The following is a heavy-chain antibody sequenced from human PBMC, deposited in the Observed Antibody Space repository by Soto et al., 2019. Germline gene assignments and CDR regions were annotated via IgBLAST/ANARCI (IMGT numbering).Heavy chain of an antibody. J-gene: IGHJ4*02. V-gene: IGHV3-23*01. CDR1: GFTFSSYA. D-gene: IGHD3-10*01. Sequence: EVQLLESGGGLGQPGGSLRLSCAASGFTFSSYAMSWVRQAPGKGLEWVSAISGSGGSTYYADSVKGRFTISRYNSKNMLYLQMNSLRAEDTAVYYCAKCGVRSVRGVRFDYWGQGTLFTVSS. CDR3: AKCGVRSVRGVRFDY. CDR2: ISGSGGST.